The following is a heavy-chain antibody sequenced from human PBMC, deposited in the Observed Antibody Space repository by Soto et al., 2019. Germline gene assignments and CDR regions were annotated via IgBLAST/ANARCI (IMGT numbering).Heavy chain of an antibody. V-gene: IGHV3-7*05. D-gene: IGHD2-21*02. CDR1: GFAFSSYW. J-gene: IGHJ6*02. Sequence: VQLVESGGGLVQPGGSLRLSCTASGFAFSSYWMNWVRRAPGKGLEWVASIEEDGNERYYVDSVKGRFTISRDKAMNSVYLQMNSLRAEDTAIYYCARAPQVTTFHYGMDVSDQGTTVTVSS. CDR3: ARAPQVTTFHYGMDV. CDR2: IEEDGNER.